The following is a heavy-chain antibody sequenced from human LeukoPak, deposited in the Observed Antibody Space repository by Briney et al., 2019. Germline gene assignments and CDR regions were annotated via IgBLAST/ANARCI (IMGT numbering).Heavy chain of an antibody. D-gene: IGHD5-18*01. V-gene: IGHV3-48*03. CDR2: ISIGGRTQ. CDR3: AKDPSRGYSYGWGAFDI. Sequence: PGGSLRLSCAASGFTFSSYEMNWVRQAPGKGLEWVSYISIGGRTQYYADSVKGRFTISRDNAKNSLYLQMNSLRAEDTAVYYCAKDPSRGYSYGWGAFDIWGQGTMVTVSS. CDR1: GFTFSSYE. J-gene: IGHJ3*02.